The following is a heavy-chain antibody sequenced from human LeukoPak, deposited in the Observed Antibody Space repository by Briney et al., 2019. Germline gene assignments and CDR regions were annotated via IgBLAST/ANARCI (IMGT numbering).Heavy chain of an antibody. Sequence: SETLSLTCTVSGYSISSGYYWGWIRQPPGKGLEWIGSIYHSGSSYYNPSLNSRVTISVDTSKNQLSLKLSSVTAADTAVYYCARGYSSSWYPNWFDPWGQGTLVTVSS. CDR3: ARGYSSSWYPNWFDP. D-gene: IGHD6-13*01. J-gene: IGHJ5*02. V-gene: IGHV4-38-2*02. CDR2: IYHSGSS. CDR1: GYSISSGYY.